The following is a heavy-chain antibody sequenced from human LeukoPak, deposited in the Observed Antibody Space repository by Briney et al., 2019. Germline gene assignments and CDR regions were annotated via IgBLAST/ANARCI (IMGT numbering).Heavy chain of an antibody. D-gene: IGHD6-19*01. CDR3: AKSPYSSGWYVADY. Sequence: PGGSLRLSCAASGFTFSSYGIHWVRQAPGKGLEWVAVISYDGSNKYYADSVKGRFTISRDNSKNTLYLQMNSLRAEDMAVYYCAKSPYSSGWYVADYWGQGTLVTVSS. J-gene: IGHJ4*02. CDR1: GFTFSSYG. CDR2: ISYDGSNK. V-gene: IGHV3-30*18.